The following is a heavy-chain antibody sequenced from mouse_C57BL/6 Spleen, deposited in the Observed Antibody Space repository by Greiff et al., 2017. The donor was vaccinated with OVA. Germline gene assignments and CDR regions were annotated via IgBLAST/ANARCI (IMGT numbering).Heavy chain of an antibody. D-gene: IGHD2-10*02. Sequence: EVQLQQSGPVLVKPGASVKMSCKASGYTFTDYYMNWVKQSHGKSLEWIGVINPYNGGTSYNQKFKGKATLTVDKSSSTAYMELNSLTSEDSAVYYCAKRGYGNSFDYWGQGTTLTVSS. CDR2: INPYNGGT. CDR3: AKRGYGNSFDY. V-gene: IGHV1-19*01. J-gene: IGHJ2*01. CDR1: GYTFTDYY.